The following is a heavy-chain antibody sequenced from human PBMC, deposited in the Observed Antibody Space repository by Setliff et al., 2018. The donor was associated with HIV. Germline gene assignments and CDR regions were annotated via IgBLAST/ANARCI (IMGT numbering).Heavy chain of an antibody. J-gene: IGHJ5*02. V-gene: IGHV4-59*11. CDR1: GDSTNTHY. CDR2: ISHSGNT. CDR3: ARSTVGAGTSFP. Sequence: PSETLSLTCTVSGDSTNTHYWSWIRQAPGKGLEWIGCISHSGNTNFNPSLNSRVTISVDTSKNQFSLRLTSVTAADTAIYYCARSTVGAGTSFPWGRGILVTVSS. D-gene: IGHD1-26*01.